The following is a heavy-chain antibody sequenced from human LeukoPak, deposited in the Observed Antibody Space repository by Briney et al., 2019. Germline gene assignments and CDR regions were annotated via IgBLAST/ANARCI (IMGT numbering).Heavy chain of an antibody. Sequence: SETLSLTCAVYGRSFSGYYWSWIRQPPGKGLEWIGEINHSGSTNYNPSLKSRVTISVDTSKNQFSLKLSSVTAADTAVYYCARLNKDYWGQGTLVTVSS. J-gene: IGHJ4*02. CDR2: INHSGST. V-gene: IGHV4-34*01. CDR1: GRSFSGYY. CDR3: ARLNKDY. D-gene: IGHD1/OR15-1a*01.